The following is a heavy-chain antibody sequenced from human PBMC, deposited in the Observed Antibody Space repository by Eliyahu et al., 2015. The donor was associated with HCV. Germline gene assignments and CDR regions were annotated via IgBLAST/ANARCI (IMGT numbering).Heavy chain of an antibody. CDR3: ASGGGGIAVAGTGGWFDP. V-gene: IGHV4-59*01. D-gene: IGHD6-19*01. Sequence: QVQLQESGPGLVKPSETLSLTCTVSGGSXTTYYWSWIRHPPGKGLEWIGYIHYRGSPNYNPPLKTRVTISIDTSKNQFSLNLTSVTAADTAVYYCASGGGGIAVAGTGGWFDPWGQGTLVTVSS. J-gene: IGHJ5*02. CDR1: GGSXTTYY. CDR2: IHYRGSP.